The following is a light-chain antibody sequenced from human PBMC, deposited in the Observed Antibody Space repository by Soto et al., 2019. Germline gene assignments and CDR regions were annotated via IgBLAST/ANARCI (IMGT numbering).Light chain of an antibody. CDR1: QSISGW. V-gene: IGKV1-5*03. CDR2: KAS. CDR3: QQYYSYWT. J-gene: IGKJ1*01. Sequence: DIQMTQSPSTLSASVGDRVTITCRASQSISGWLAWYQQKPGKAPKLLIYKASSLESGVPSRFSGSGSGTESTLTISSLQPDDFATYYCQQYYSYWTFGQGTKVEIK.